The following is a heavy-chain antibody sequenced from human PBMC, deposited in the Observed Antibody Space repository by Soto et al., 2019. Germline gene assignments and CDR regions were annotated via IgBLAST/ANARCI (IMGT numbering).Heavy chain of an antibody. CDR1: GGTFSSYA. CDR3: ARYYGSGSYYPPYYYYGMDV. D-gene: IGHD3-10*01. Sequence: QVQLVQSGAEVKKPGSSVKVSCKASGGTFSSYAISWVRQAPGQGLEWMGGIIPIFGTANYAQKFQGRVTITADESTSTAYMQLSSLRSEDTALYYCARYYGSGSYYPPYYYYGMDVWGQGTTVTVSS. V-gene: IGHV1-69*01. J-gene: IGHJ6*02. CDR2: IIPIFGTA.